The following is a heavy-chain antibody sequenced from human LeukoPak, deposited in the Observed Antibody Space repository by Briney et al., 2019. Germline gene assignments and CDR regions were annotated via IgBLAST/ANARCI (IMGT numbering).Heavy chain of an antibody. CDR1: GGSISSYY. CDR2: IYHSGST. D-gene: IGHD3-10*01. J-gene: IGHJ4*02. V-gene: IGHV4-59*12. CDR3: ARVSGLSAYFDY. Sequence: SETLSLTCTVSGGSISSYYWSWIRQPPGKGLEWIGYIYHSGSTYYNPSLKSRVTISVDRSKNQFSLKLSSVTAADTAVYYCARVSGLSAYFDYWGQGTLVTVSS.